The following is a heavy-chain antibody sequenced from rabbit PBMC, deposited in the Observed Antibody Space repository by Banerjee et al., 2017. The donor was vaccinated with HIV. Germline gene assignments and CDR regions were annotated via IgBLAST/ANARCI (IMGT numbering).Heavy chain of an antibody. D-gene: IGHD6-1*01. CDR3: ARDPNTYGYAGYAYATVRLDL. J-gene: IGHJ3*01. V-gene: IGHV1S7*01. CDR2: IDPVFGST. CDR1: GFDFSSFY. Sequence: QLKESGGGLVQPGGSLKLSCKASGFDFSSFYMSWVRQAPGKGLEWIGYIDPVFGSTYYASWVNGRFTISSHNAQNTLYLQLNSLTAADTATYFCARDPNTYGYAGYAYATVRLDLWGQGTLVTVS.